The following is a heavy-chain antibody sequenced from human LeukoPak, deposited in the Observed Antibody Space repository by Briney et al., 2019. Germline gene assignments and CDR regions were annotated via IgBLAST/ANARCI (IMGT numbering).Heavy chain of an antibody. CDR1: GFTFSSYA. J-gene: IGHJ4*02. CDR2: ISGSGGST. D-gene: IGHD3-22*01. V-gene: IGHV3-23*01. CDR3: AKDPLDDSSGYYHGYFDY. Sequence: PGGSLRLSCAASGFTFSSYAMSWVRQAPGKGLEWVSAISGSGGSTYYADSVKGRFTISRDNSKNTLYLQMNSLRAEDTAVYYCAKDPLDDSSGYYHGYFDYWGQGTLVTVSS.